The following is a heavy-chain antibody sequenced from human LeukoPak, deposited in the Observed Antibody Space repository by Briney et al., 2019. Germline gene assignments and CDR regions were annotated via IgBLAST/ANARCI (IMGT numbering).Heavy chain of an antibody. CDR1: GFTFSNYW. Sequence: GGSLRLSCAASGFTFSNYWMHWVRQAPGKGLVWVSRINSDGINTSYADSVKGRFTISRDAAKNTLNLQMNSLRAEDTAVNYCARDLGQYYDTSDNWFDPWGQGTLVTVSS. J-gene: IGHJ5*02. V-gene: IGHV3-74*01. CDR3: ARDLGQYYDTSDNWFDP. CDR2: INSDGINT. D-gene: IGHD3-22*01.